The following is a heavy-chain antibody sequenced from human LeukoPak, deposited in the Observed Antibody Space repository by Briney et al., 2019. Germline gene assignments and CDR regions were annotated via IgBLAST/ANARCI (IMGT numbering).Heavy chain of an antibody. V-gene: IGHV1-18*01. CDR3: QRITIFGVIIDFDY. CDR2: ISVNNGNT. CDR1: GYAFAFYG. D-gene: IGHD3-3*01. Sequence: GASVKVSCKASGYAFAFYGISWARQAPGQGLEWMGWISVNNGNTHYAQKFQGRVTMTTDTSTSTAYMEVRNLRSDDTAVYFCQRITIFGVIIDFDYWGQGSLVTVSS. J-gene: IGHJ4*02.